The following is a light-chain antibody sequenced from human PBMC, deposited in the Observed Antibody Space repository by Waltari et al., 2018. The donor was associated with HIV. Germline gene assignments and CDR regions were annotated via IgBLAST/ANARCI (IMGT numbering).Light chain of an antibody. CDR2: GAS. V-gene: IGKV3-15*01. J-gene: IGKJ3*01. CDR1: QSVRSS. CDR3: QQYNDWPRLT. Sequence: EIVVTQSPATLSVSPGERATLSCRASQSVRSSLAWYQQRPGQAPRLLIYGASTRATGIPARFSASGSGTEFTLTISSLQSEDFAVYYCQQYNDWPRLTFGPGTKVDIK.